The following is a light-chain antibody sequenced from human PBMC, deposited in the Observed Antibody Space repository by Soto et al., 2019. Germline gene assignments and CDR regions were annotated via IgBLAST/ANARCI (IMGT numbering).Light chain of an antibody. CDR1: SSDVGGYNF. Sequence: QSVLTQPASVSGSPGQSIAISCTGTSSDVGGYNFVSWYQQHPDKAPKLIVYEVTHRPSGVSNRFSGSKSGNTASLTFFGLQGEDEADYYCSSLSGGNIRVFGTGTKVTVL. V-gene: IGLV2-14*01. J-gene: IGLJ1*01. CDR2: EVT. CDR3: SSLSGGNIRV.